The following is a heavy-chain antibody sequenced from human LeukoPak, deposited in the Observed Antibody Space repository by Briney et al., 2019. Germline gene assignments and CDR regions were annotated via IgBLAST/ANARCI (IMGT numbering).Heavy chain of an antibody. CDR3: ARKLSSYYFDY. Sequence: PSETLSLTCTVSGGSISSSSYYWGWIRQPPGKGLEWIGSIYYSGSTYYNPSLKSRVTISIDTSKNQFSLKLNSVTAADTAVYYCARKLSSYYFDYWGQGTLVTVSS. CDR2: IYYSGST. V-gene: IGHV4-39*01. CDR1: GGSISSSSYY. D-gene: IGHD3-16*02. J-gene: IGHJ4*02.